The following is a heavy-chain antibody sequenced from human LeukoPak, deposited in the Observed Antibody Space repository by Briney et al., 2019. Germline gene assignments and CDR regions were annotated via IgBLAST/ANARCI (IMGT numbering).Heavy chain of an antibody. V-gene: IGHV1-18*01. D-gene: IGHD4-23*01. CDR1: GYTFTSYG. CDR3: ARSQLRTKWFDP. J-gene: IGHJ5*02. Sequence: ASVKVSCKASGYTFTSYGISWVRQAPGQGLEWMGWISAYNGNTNYAQKFQGRVTMTRDTSTSTAYMELSSLRSEDTAVYYSARSQLRTKWFDPWGQGTLVTVSS. CDR2: ISAYNGNT.